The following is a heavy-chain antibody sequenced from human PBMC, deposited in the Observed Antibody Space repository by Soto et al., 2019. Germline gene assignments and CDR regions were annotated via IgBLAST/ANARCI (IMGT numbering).Heavy chain of an antibody. Sequence: SETLSLTYSVSGASFSSTPYLWCWFRLPPGNGLVWIASSYYGGMTYYTPSLKSRVTISIYTSRSQFSLWLSSLTVADTVLFYYAATPEIYSPAGYYVNYFGTWGQGTLVTVSS. CDR2: SYYGGMT. V-gene: IGHV4-39*01. CDR3: AATPEIYSPAGYYVNYFGT. J-gene: IGHJ4*02. D-gene: IGHD3-22*01. CDR1: GASFSSTPYL.